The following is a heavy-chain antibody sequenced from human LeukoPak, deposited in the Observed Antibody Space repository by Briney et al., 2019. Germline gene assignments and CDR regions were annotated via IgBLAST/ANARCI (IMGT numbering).Heavy chain of an antibody. D-gene: IGHD3-16*01. CDR1: GFTFSSYG. CDR3: AKDASEGGADYHFDY. CDR2: ISYDGNDK. Sequence: GRSLRLSCAASGFTFSSYGMHWVRQAPGRGLEWVAVISYDGNDKYYADSVKGRFTISRDNSKNTLYLQMNSLRAEDTAMYYCAKDASEGGADYHFDYWGQGTLVTVSS. V-gene: IGHV3-30*18. J-gene: IGHJ4*02.